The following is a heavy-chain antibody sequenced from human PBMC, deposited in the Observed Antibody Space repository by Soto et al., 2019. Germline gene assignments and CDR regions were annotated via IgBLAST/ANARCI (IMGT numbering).Heavy chain of an antibody. CDR3: ARYFRGSGRYFFDH. Sequence: GGSLRLSCIAPEFTFISSFMGWVRQAPGKGLEWVANINQDGSGTYYVDSVKGRFAISRDNAKNSLYLQMNSLRAEDTAVYYCARYFRGSGRYFFDHWGQGTLVTVSS. D-gene: IGHD6-19*01. V-gene: IGHV3-7*03. CDR1: EFTFISSF. CDR2: INQDGSGT. J-gene: IGHJ4*02.